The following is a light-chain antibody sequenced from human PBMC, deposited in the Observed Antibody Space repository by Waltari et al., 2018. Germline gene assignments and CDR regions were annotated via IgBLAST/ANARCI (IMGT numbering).Light chain of an antibody. CDR2: DND. V-gene: IGLV1-51*01. J-gene: IGLJ2*01. CDR3: ATWDNSLTDVV. CDR1: TSQLGNYY. Sequence: QSVLTQPPSVSAAPGQKVTIPCSGGTSQLGNYYVSWYQHLPGAAPKLLIYDNDKRPSGIPDRFSASRSGTSATLGITGLQIGDEADYYCATWDNSLTDVVFGGGTKLTVL.